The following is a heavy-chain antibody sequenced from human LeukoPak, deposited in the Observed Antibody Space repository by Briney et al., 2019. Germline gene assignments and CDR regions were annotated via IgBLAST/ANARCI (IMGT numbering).Heavy chain of an antibody. CDR3: ARARGRSWTTFDY. D-gene: IGHD6-13*01. V-gene: IGHV7-4-1*02. CDR2: INTNTGNP. Sequence: ASLKVSCKASGYTFTSYAMNWVRQAPGQGLDWMGWINTNTGNPTYAQGFTGRFVFLFHASVSTAYLQISSLKAEDTAVYYCARARGRSWTTFDYWGQGTLVTVSS. J-gene: IGHJ4*02. CDR1: GYTFTSYA.